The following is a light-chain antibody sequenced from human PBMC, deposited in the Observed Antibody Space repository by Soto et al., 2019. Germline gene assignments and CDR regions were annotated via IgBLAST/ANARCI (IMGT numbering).Light chain of an antibody. V-gene: IGKV1-5*01. CDR2: HAS. J-gene: IGKJ1*01. Sequence: KHSLSTLSFTEAYRVTITCRASQSISNWLAWYQQKPGTAPKLLIYHASTLESGVPSRFSGSGSGTEFTLTISSLQPDDFATYYCQHYKSYPKAFGQGGMVDIK. CDR1: QSISNW. CDR3: QHYKSYPKA.